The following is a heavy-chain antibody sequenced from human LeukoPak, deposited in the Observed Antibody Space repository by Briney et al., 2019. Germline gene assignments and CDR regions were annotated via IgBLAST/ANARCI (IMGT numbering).Heavy chain of an antibody. V-gene: IGHV3-7*01. Sequence: RGSLRLSCAASGFTFSSYWMSWVRQAPGKGLEWVANIKQDGSEKYYVDSVKGRFTISRDNAKNSLYLQMNSLRAEDTAVYYCARDIGYGSGSYYIPYFDYWGQGTLVTVSS. J-gene: IGHJ4*02. D-gene: IGHD3-10*01. CDR1: GFTFSSYW. CDR3: ARDIGYGSGSYYIPYFDY. CDR2: IKQDGSEK.